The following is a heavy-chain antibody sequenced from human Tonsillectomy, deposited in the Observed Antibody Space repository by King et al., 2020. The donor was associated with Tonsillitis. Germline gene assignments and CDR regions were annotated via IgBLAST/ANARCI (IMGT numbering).Heavy chain of an antibody. D-gene: IGHD6-13*01. V-gene: IGHV3-33*05. CDR3: ARGPIVGSSPGGEFDY. CDR1: GFTFSSYG. Sequence: VQLVESGGGVVQPGRSLRLSCAASGFTFSSYGMHWVRQAPGKGLEWVAVISYNGNNKYYVDSVKGRFTISRDNSKNTLYLQMNSLRAEDTAVYYCARGPIVGSSPGGEFDYWGPGTLFTVSS. J-gene: IGHJ4*02. CDR2: ISYNGNNK.